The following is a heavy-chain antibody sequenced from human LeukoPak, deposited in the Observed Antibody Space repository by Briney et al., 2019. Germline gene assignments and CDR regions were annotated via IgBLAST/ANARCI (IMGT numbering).Heavy chain of an antibody. CDR1: GYTFTGYY. Sequence: RISCKGSGYTFTGYYMHWVRQAPGQGLEWMGWINPNSGGTNYAQKFQGRVTMTRDTSISTAYMELSRLRSDDTAVYYCARDRGSYFSDAFDIWGQGTMVTVSS. CDR2: INPNSGGT. D-gene: IGHD1-26*01. V-gene: IGHV1-2*02. CDR3: ARDRGSYFSDAFDI. J-gene: IGHJ3*02.